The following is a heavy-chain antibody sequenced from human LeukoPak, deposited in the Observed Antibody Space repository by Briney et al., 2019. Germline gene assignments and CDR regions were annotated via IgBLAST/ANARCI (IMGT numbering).Heavy chain of an antibody. Sequence: SETLSFTCTVSGGSISSYYWSWIRQPPGKGLEWIGYIYYSGSTNYNPSLKSRVTISVDTSKNQFSLKLSSVTAADTAVYYCASGSGYDPLDHWGQGTLVTVSS. D-gene: IGHD5-12*01. CDR2: IYYSGST. J-gene: IGHJ4*02. V-gene: IGHV4-59*08. CDR3: ASGSGYDPLDH. CDR1: GGSISSYY.